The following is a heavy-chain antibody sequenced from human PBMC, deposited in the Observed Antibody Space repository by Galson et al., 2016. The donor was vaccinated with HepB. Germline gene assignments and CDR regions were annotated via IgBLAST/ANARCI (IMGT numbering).Heavy chain of an antibody. CDR2: ISTGSTYI. CDR3: AKDGTYSSGWYPVDQ. V-gene: IGHV3-21*01. CDR1: GFNFSRHN. D-gene: IGHD6-19*01. Sequence: SLRLSCAASGFNFSRHNMNWVRQAPGKGPEWVSTISTGSTYIYYADSVRGRFTISRDDSKNTLYLQINSLRVEDTAQYYCAKDGTYSSGWYPVDQWGRGTLVTVSS. J-gene: IGHJ4*02.